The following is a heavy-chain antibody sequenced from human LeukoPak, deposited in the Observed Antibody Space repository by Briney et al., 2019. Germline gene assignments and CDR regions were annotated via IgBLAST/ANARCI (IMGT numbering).Heavy chain of an antibody. CDR3: AKDRTYYYDSSGYYR. CDR2: ISWNSGSI. D-gene: IGHD3-22*01. V-gene: IGHV3-9*01. CDR1: GFTFDDYA. Sequence: GGSLRLSCAASGFTFDDYAMHLVRQAPGKGLEWVSGISWNSGSIDYADSVKGRFTISRDNAKNSLYLQMNSLRAEDTALYYCAKDRTYYYDSSGYYRWGQGTLVTVSS. J-gene: IGHJ5*02.